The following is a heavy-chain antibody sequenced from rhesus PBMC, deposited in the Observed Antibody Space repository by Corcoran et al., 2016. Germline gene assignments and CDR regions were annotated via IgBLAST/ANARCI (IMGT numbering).Heavy chain of an antibody. D-gene: IGHD6-31*01. CDR2: IYGSSEST. CDR1: GYSVSSNY. Sequence: QVQLQESGPGPVKPSETLSLTCAVSGYSVSSNYWTWIRQPPGKGLGWIGYIYGSSESTYHNPPLKVRMHISTDTSKNQFSLKLSSVTAADTAVYYCARDLGIATADPYFDYWGQGVLVTVSS. V-gene: IGHV4-147*01. CDR3: ARDLGIATADPYFDY. J-gene: IGHJ4*01.